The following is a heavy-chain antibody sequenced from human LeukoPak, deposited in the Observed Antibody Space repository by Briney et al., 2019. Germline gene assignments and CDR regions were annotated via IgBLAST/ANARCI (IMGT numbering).Heavy chain of an antibody. CDR1: GFTFSSYG. D-gene: IGHD4-17*01. CDR2: IWYDGSNK. Sequence: GGSLRLSCAASGFTFSSYGMPWVRQAPGKGLEWVAVIWYDGSNKYYADSVKGRFTISRDNSKITLYLQMDSLRAEDTAVYYCARDEGTVTRSDAFDIWGQGTMVTVSS. V-gene: IGHV3-33*01. J-gene: IGHJ3*02. CDR3: ARDEGTVTRSDAFDI.